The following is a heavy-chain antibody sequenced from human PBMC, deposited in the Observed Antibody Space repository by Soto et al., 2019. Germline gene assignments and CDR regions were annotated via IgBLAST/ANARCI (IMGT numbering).Heavy chain of an antibody. CDR3: ASTSYGDYYYYYMDV. J-gene: IGHJ6*03. CDR1: GYTFTSYS. CDR2: INAGNGNT. Sequence: GASVKVSCKASGYTFTSYSMHLVRHAPRQRLEWMGWINAGNGNTKYSQKFQGRVTITRDTSASTAYMELSSLRSEDTAVYYCASTSYGDYYYYYMDVWGKGTTVTVSS. D-gene: IGHD4-17*01. V-gene: IGHV1-3*01.